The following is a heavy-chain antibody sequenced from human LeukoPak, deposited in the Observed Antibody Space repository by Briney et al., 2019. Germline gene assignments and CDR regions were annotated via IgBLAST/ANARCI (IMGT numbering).Heavy chain of an antibody. D-gene: IGHD1-26*01. CDR2: IKSKTDGGTT. CDR3: TTVSYYGPGGMDV. Sequence: GGSLRLSCAASGFTFSNAWMSWVRQAPGKGLEWVGRIKSKTDGGTTDYAAPVKGRFTISRDDSKNALYLQMNSLKTEDTAVYYCTTVSYYGPGGMDVWGKGTTVTVSS. V-gene: IGHV3-15*01. J-gene: IGHJ6*04. CDR1: GFTFSNAW.